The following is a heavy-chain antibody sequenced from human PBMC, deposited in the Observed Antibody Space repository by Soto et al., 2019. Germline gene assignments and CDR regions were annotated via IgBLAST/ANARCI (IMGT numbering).Heavy chain of an antibody. D-gene: IGHD3-16*01. CDR1: GGSISSRRYS. CDR3: ATDDNNYGIDH. J-gene: IGHJ4*02. Sequence: QLQLQESGPGLVKPSETLSLTCTVSGGSISSRRYSWGWIRQPPGKGLEWIGSISYSGSTYYQPSPDSRVPMSVATSKNQCSLKLSSVTAADTAFYYCATDDNNYGIDHWGQGTLITVSS. CDR2: ISYSGST. V-gene: IGHV4-39*01.